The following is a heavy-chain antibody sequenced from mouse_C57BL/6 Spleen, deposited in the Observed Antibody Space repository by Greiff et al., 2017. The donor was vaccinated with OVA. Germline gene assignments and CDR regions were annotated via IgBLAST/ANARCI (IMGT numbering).Heavy chain of an antibody. Sequence: VQLKESGPELVKPGASVKISCKASGYSFTDYNMNWVKQSNGKSLEWIGVINPNYGTTSYNQKFKGKATLTVDQSSSTAYMQLNSLTSEDSAVYYCARSTVVAKGYAMDYWGQGTSVTVSS. V-gene: IGHV1-39*01. CDR2: INPNYGTT. CDR1: GYSFTDYN. CDR3: ARSTVVAKGYAMDY. D-gene: IGHD1-1*01. J-gene: IGHJ4*01.